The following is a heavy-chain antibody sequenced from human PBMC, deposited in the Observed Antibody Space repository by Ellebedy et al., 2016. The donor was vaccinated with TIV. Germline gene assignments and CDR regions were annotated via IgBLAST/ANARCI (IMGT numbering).Heavy chain of an antibody. CDR2: ISSSSSYI. D-gene: IGHD3-16*01. CDR1: GFTFSSYS. CDR3: ARDLGPWRDYYYYGMDV. V-gene: IGHV3-21*01. J-gene: IGHJ6*02. Sequence: GGSLRLXCAASGFTFSSYSMNWVRQAPGKGLEWVSSISSSSSYIYYADSVKGRFTISRDNAKNSLYLQMNSLRAEDTALYYCARDLGPWRDYYYYGMDVWGQGTTVTVSS.